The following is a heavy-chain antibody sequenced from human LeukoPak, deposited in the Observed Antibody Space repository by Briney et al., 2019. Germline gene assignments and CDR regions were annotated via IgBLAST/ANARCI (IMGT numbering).Heavy chain of an antibody. J-gene: IGHJ5*02. CDR3: ARHTAAGNIVNWFDP. V-gene: IGHV4-59*08. CDR2: IYYIGST. D-gene: IGHD6-13*01. CDR1: GGSISSYY. Sequence: SETLSLICTVSGGSISSYYWSWIRQPPGKGLEWIGNIYYIGSTNYNPSLRSRVTISVDTSKNQFSLKLSSVTAADTAVYYCARHTAAGNIVNWFDPWGQGTLVTVSS.